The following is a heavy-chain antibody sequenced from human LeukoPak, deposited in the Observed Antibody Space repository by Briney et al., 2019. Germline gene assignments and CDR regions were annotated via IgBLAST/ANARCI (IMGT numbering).Heavy chain of an antibody. D-gene: IGHD3-10*01. V-gene: IGHV3-21*01. Sequence: GGSLRLSCAASGFTFSSYSMNWVRQAPGKGLEWVSSISSSSSYIYYADSVKGRFTISRDNAKNSLYLQMNSLRAEDTAVYYCARHRGITMVRGVIIGWFDPWGQGTLVTVSS. J-gene: IGHJ5*02. CDR2: ISSSSSYI. CDR3: ARHRGITMVRGVIIGWFDP. CDR1: GFTFSSYS.